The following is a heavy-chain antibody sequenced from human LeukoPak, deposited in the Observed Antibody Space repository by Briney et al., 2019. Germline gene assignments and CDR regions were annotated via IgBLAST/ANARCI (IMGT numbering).Heavy chain of an antibody. CDR2: IYYSGST. Sequence: SETLSLTCTVSIGSIRSYCWSWIRQPPGKGLEWIGYIYYSGSTNYNPSLKSRVTISVDTSKNQFSLKLSSVTAADTAVYYCASSSPDETRGYSYGPFDYWGQGTLVTVSS. D-gene: IGHD5-18*01. V-gene: IGHV4-59*08. CDR1: IGSIRSYC. J-gene: IGHJ4*02. CDR3: ASSSPDETRGYSYGPFDY.